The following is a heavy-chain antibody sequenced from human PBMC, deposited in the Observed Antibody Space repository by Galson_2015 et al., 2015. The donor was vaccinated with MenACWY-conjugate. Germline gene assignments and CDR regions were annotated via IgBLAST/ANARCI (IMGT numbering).Heavy chain of an antibody. V-gene: IGHV3-23*01. D-gene: IGHD2-8*02. Sequence: SLRLSCAASGFTFSSYAMNWVRQAPGKGLEWVALISSAGNKYYADPVKGRLTISRDNSKNTLFLQMNSLRAEDTAVYYCARDQESPGQTDYWGQGTLVTVSS. CDR1: GFTFSSYA. J-gene: IGHJ4*02. CDR2: ISSAGNK. CDR3: ARDQESPGQTDY.